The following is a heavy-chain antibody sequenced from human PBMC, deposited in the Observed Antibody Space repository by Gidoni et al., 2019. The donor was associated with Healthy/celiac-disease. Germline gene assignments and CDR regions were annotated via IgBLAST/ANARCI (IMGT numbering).Heavy chain of an antibody. CDR2: IWYDGSNK. Sequence: QVQLVESGGGVVQPGRSLRLSCAASGFTFSSYGMHWVRQGPGKGLEWVAVIWYDGSNKYYADSVKGRFTISRDNSKNTLYLQMNSLRAEDTAVYYCARDSGSLDPWGQGTLVTVSS. J-gene: IGHJ5*02. V-gene: IGHV3-33*01. CDR1: GFTFSSYG. CDR3: ARDSGSLDP.